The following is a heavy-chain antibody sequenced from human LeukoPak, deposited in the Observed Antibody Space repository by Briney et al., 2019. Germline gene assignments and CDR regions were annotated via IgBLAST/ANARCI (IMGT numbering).Heavy chain of an antibody. D-gene: IGHD1-26*01. CDR2: ISGSGGST. Sequence: GGSLRLSCAASGFTFSSYAMSWVRQAPGKGLEWVSAISGSGGSTYYADSVKGRFAISRDNSKNTLYLQMNSLRAEDTAVYYCAKDRQVGAITAEFFDYWGQGTLVTVSS. V-gene: IGHV3-23*01. J-gene: IGHJ4*02. CDR1: GFTFSSYA. CDR3: AKDRQVGAITAEFFDY.